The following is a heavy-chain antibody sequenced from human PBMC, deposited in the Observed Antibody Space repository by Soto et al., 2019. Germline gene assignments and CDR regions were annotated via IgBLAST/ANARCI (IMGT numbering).Heavy chain of an antibody. D-gene: IGHD5-12*01. V-gene: IGHV4-4*02. CDR3: AVPGRGDFYY. CDR2: VYHSGTT. CDR1: GASIGTNNW. Sequence: LETLSLTCAVSGASIGTNNWWSWVRQPTGKGLEWIGEVYHSGTTNCNPSLKSRVTISIDKSKNQFSLTLTSMTAADTALYYCAVPGRGDFYYWSQGTLVTVSS. J-gene: IGHJ4*02.